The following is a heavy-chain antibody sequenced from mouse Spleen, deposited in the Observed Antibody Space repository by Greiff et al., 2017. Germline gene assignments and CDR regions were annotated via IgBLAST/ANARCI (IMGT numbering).Heavy chain of an antibody. J-gene: IGHJ4*01. CDR3: ARERDLEGNFYAMDY. D-gene: IGHD2-1*01. CDR1: GYTFTSYW. Sequence: VQLQQSGAELAKPGASVKLSCKASGYTFTSYWMHGVKQRPGQGLEWIGYINPSSGYTKYNQKFKDKATLTADKSSSPAYMQLSSLTYEDSAVYYCARERDLEGNFYAMDYWGQGTSVTVSS. V-gene: IGHV1-7*01. CDR2: INPSSGYT.